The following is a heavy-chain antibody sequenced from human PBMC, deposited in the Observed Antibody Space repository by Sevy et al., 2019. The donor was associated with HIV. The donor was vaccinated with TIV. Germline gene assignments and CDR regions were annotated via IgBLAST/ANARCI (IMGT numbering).Heavy chain of an antibody. J-gene: IGHJ6*02. CDR2: IRNKANGGTT. CDR3: SRDPFTVSTSCLLFYYYYYGMDV. CDR1: GFTFSYYY. D-gene: IGHD2-2*01. V-gene: IGHV3-49*04. Sequence: GGSLRLSCAASGFTFSYYYMSGVRQAPGKGLEWVGFIRNKANGGTTEETTSVKGRFTISRDDSKSITYLQMKSLKTEDTAVYYCSRDPFTVSTSCLLFYYYYYGMDVWGQGTTVTVSS.